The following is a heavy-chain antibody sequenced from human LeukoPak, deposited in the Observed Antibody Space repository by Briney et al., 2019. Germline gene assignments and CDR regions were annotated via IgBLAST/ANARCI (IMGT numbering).Heavy chain of an antibody. Sequence: PSETLSLTCGVHGGSLSGYYWTWIRQTPGKGLEWIGEVNHSGRTNYSPSLKSRLTISIDTSKNQFSLKLSSVTAADTAIYFCARGVLVMVYADFDYWGQGTQVTVSP. CDR1: GGSLSGYY. CDR3: ARGVLVMVYADFDY. V-gene: IGHV4-34*01. D-gene: IGHD2-8*01. J-gene: IGHJ4*02. CDR2: VNHSGRT.